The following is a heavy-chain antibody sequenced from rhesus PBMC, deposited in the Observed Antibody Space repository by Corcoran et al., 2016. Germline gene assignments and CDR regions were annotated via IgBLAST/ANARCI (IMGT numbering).Heavy chain of an antibody. CDR3: ARSCTGSGCYALRGFDY. CDR2: IYGSGGST. D-gene: IGHD2-21*01. V-gene: IGHV4-160*01. J-gene: IGHJ4*01. CDR1: GGSISSND. Sequence: QVQLQESGPGLVKPSETLSLTCAVSGGSISSNDWSWISQPPGKGPEGIGRIYGSGGSTDYNPSLKSRVTISTDTSKNQFSLKLSSVTAADTAVYYCARSCTGSGCYALRGFDYWGQGVLVTVSS.